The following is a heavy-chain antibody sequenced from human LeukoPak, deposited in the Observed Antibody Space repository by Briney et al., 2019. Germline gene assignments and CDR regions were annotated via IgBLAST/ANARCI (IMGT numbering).Heavy chain of an antibody. J-gene: IGHJ4*02. D-gene: IGHD5-18*01. V-gene: IGHV5-51*01. CDR1: GYSSTSYW. CDR3: ARGVDTAMVTFDY. Sequence: GESLKISCKGSGYSSTSYWIGWVRQMPGKGLEWMGIIYPGDSDTRYSPSFQGQVTISADKSISTAYLQWSSLKASDTAMYYCARGVDTAMVTFDYWGQGTLVTVSS. CDR2: IYPGDSDT.